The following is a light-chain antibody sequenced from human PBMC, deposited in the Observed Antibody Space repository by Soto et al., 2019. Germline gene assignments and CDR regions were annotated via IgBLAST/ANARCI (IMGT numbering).Light chain of an antibody. CDR3: QQRSNWPKT. CDR2: DAS. CDR1: QSVSSY. Sequence: ENFFSQSPATPSFSPGEKTTPPSPASQSVSSYLAWYQQKPGQAPRLLIYDASNRATGIPARFSGSGSGTDFTLTISSLEPEDFAVYYCQQRSNWPKTFGQGTKV. V-gene: IGKV3-11*01. J-gene: IGKJ1*01.